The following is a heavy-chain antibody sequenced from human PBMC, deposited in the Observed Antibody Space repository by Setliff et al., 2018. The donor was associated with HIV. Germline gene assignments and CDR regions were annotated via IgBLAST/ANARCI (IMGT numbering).Heavy chain of an antibody. D-gene: IGHD3-3*01. Sequence: GGSLRLSCAASGFTFSSYAMSWVRQAPGKGLEWVSVISGSGGTTYYADFVKGRFTIPRDNSKNTLYLQMNSLRAEDTAVYYCANGYDFWSGSSKGNFDYWGQGTLVTVSS. CDR2: ISGSGGTT. CDR3: ANGYDFWSGSSKGNFDY. CDR1: GFTFSSYA. J-gene: IGHJ4*02. V-gene: IGHV3-23*01.